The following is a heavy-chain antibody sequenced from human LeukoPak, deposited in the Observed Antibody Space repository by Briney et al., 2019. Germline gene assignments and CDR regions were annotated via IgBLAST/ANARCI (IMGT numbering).Heavy chain of an antibody. D-gene: IGHD2-2*03. CDR2: ISSSGSAK. V-gene: IGHV3-48*02. Sequence: GGSLRLSCAASGFTFSSYSMNWVRQAPGKGLEWVSHISSSGSAKYYADSVKGRFTISRDNAKNSLYLQMNSLRDEDTAVFYCASGSGHWGQGTLVTVSS. J-gene: IGHJ4*02. CDR1: GFTFSSYS. CDR3: ASGSGH.